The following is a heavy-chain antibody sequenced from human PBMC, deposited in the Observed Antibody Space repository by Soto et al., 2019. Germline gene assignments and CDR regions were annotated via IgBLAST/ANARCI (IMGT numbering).Heavy chain of an antibody. D-gene: IGHD4-4*01. J-gene: IGHJ2*01. V-gene: IGHV2-26*01. CDR3: ARITDSWYFDL. Sequence: QVTLKESGPVLVKPTEALTLTCSVSGLSLSNGRMGVSWIRQPPGKALEWLAHISSNDEKSYSTSLKSRLIISTDTSKSLVVLIMTNMEPVDTATYFCARITDSWYFDLWGRGSLGTVSS. CDR1: GLSLSNGRMG. CDR2: ISSNDEK.